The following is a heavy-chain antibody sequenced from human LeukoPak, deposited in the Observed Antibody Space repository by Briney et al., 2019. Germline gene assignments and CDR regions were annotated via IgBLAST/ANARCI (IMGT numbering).Heavy chain of an antibody. J-gene: IGHJ4*02. Sequence: GASVKVSCKASGYTFTSYYMHWERQAPGQGLEWMGIINPSGGSTSYAQKFQGRVTMTRDMSTSTVYMELSSLRSEDTAVYYCARDRIDADYYDSSGYYGGGSTDYWGQGTLVTVSS. CDR1: GYTFTSYY. D-gene: IGHD3-22*01. V-gene: IGHV1-46*01. CDR3: ARDRIDADYYDSSGYYGGGSTDY. CDR2: INPSGGST.